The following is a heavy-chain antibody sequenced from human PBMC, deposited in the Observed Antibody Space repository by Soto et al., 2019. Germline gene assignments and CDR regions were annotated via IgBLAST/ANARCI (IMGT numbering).Heavy chain of an antibody. V-gene: IGHV1-18*04. J-gene: IGHJ4*03. CDR3: ARTDTWAY. CDR1: GYTFTDYS. CDR2: INTHNGHT. D-gene: IGHD2-2*02. Sequence: ASVKVSCKTSGYTFTDYSMNWVRQAPGQRLEWMGWINTHNGHTQYSPRFDDRVTMTTDPSTSTAYMELKGLRSDDTAVYYCARTDTWAYWGRGTMVTVSS.